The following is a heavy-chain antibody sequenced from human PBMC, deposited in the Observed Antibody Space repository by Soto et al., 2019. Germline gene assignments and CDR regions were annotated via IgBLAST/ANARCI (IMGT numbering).Heavy chain of an antibody. D-gene: IGHD3-10*01. V-gene: IGHV2-5*02. J-gene: IGHJ4*02. CDR3: AHSRNLITEDAQVGDFDY. CDR2: IYWDDDE. CDR1: GFSLTTDGEG. Sequence: QITLKESGPTLVKPAQTLALTCTFSGFSLTTDGEGVGWVRQPPGEALEWLALIYWDDDERYSPSLKTRLTIPKHPSKNQVVLIMTNVDPVDTATYYCAHSRNLITEDAQVGDFDYWGQGTLVTVSS.